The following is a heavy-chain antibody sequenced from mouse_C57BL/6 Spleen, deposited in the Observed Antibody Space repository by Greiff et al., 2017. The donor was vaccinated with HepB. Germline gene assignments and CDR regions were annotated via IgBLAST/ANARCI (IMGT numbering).Heavy chain of an antibody. J-gene: IGHJ1*03. Sequence: QVQLQQSGAELVRPGASVKLSCKASGYTFTDYYINWVKQRPGQGLEWIARIYPGSGNTYYNEKFKGKATLTAEKSSSTAYMQLSSLTSEDSAVYFCARSGSSNWYFDVWGTGTTVTVSS. D-gene: IGHD1-3*01. CDR1: GYTFTDYY. V-gene: IGHV1-76*01. CDR2: IYPGSGNT. CDR3: ARSGSSNWYFDV.